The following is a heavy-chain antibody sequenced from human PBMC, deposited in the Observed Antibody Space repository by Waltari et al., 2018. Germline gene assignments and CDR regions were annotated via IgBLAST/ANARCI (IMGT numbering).Heavy chain of an antibody. Sequence: EVQLVESGGGLVQPGGSLRLSCAASGFPPTSSDMHWVRQATGKGLEWVSSIGTADDTYHSGSVKGRFTISRENAKNSLHLQMNALRAEDTAVYYCARGGTVTDFDYWGHGTLVIVSS. J-gene: IGHJ4*01. CDR2: IGTADDT. V-gene: IGHV3-13*01. CDR1: GFPPTSSD. D-gene: IGHD4-17*01. CDR3: ARGGTVTDFDY.